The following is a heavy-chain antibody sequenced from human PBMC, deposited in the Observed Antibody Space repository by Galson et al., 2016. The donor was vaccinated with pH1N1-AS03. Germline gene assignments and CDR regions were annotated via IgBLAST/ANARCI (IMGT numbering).Heavy chain of an antibody. J-gene: IGHJ4*02. D-gene: IGHD6-19*01. CDR2: ISTSSSSI. Sequence: SLRLSCAASGFPFSGYSMNWVRQAPGKGLEWVSFISTSSSSIYYADSVKGRFTISRDNAQNLPSLQMNSLRDEDTAVYYCARDGPPQGISVAGSFDVWGQGTLVTVSS. CDR1: GFPFSGYS. V-gene: IGHV3-21*01. CDR3: ARDGPPQGISVAGSFDV.